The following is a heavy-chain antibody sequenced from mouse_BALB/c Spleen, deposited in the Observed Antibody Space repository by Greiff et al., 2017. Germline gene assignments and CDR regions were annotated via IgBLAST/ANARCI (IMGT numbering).Heavy chain of an antibody. V-gene: IGHV14-4*02. D-gene: IGHD1-1*01. CDR2: IDPENGDT. CDR3: NAYYPGDY. Sequence: VQLKQSGAELVRSGASVKLSCTASGFNIKDYYMHWVKQRPEQGLEWIGWIDPENGDTEYAPKFQGKATMTADTSSNTAYLQLSSLTSEDTAVYYCNAYYPGDYWGQGTTLTVSS. CDR1: GFNIKDYY. J-gene: IGHJ2*01.